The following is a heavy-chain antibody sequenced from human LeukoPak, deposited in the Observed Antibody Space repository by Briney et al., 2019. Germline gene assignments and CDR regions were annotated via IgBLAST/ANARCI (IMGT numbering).Heavy chain of an antibody. D-gene: IGHD1-20*01. CDR2: INHSGTT. Sequence: SETLSLTCAVYGGSFSGYYWSWLRQPPGKGLEWIGEINHSGTTKYNASLKSRVTISVDTSKYQFSLKASSVTAADTAVYYCARGLNWNDGNYYYGMDVWGKGTTVTVSS. CDR3: ARGLNWNDGNYYYGMDV. CDR1: GGSFSGYY. J-gene: IGHJ6*04. V-gene: IGHV4-34*01.